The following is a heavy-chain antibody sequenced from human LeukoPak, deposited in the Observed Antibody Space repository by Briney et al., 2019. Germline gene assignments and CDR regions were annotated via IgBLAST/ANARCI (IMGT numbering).Heavy chain of an antibody. CDR2: ISAYNGNT. D-gene: IGHD3-22*01. Sequence: ASVNLSCKASGYTFTSYGISWVRQAPGQGLEWMGWISAYNGNTNYAQKLQGRVTMTTDTSTSTAYMELRSLRSDDTAVYYCARVTTNTQWIDYWGQGTLVTVSS. V-gene: IGHV1-18*01. CDR3: ARVTTNTQWIDY. J-gene: IGHJ4*02. CDR1: GYTFTSYG.